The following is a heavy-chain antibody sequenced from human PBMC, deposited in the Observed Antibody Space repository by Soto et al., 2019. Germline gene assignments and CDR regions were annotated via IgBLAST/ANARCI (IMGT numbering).Heavy chain of an antibody. D-gene: IGHD3-22*01. CDR3: ARGDDSSAYWKYGMDV. V-gene: IGHV1-18*01. J-gene: IGHJ6*02. CDR1: GYTFTSYG. Sequence: EASVKVSCKASGYTFTSYGISWVRQAPGQGLEWMGWISAYNGNTNYAQKLQGRVTMTTDTSTSTAYMELRSLRSDDTAVYYCARGDDSSAYWKYGMDVWGQGTTVTVSS. CDR2: ISAYNGNT.